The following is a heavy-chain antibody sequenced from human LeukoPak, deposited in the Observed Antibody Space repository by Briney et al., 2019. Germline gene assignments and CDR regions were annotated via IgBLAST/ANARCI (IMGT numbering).Heavy chain of an antibody. V-gene: IGHV3-53*01. CDR1: GFTVSSNF. CDR2: LYSGGYT. CDR3: VRASSTTAAGLFDY. D-gene: IGHD6-13*01. Sequence: GGSLRLSCAASGFTVSSNFMSWVRQAPGKGLEWVSVLYSGGYTVYADSVKGRFTISRDNSENTLYLQMDSLRADDTAVYYCVRASSTTAAGLFDYWGQGTLLTVSS. J-gene: IGHJ4*02.